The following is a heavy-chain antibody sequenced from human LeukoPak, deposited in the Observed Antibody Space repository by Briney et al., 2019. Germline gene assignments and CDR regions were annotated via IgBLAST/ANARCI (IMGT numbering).Heavy chain of an antibody. CDR2: IKSKTDGGTT. D-gene: IGHD5-12*01. CDR1: GFTFSNAW. Sequence: GGSLRLSCAASGFTFSNAWMSWVRQAPGKGLEWVGRIKSKTDGGTTDYAAPVKGRFTISRDDSKNTLYLQMNSLKTEDTAVYYCTTDQGYSGYDSRWFDPWGQGTLVTVSS. J-gene: IGHJ5*02. CDR3: TTDQGYSGYDSRWFDP. V-gene: IGHV3-15*01.